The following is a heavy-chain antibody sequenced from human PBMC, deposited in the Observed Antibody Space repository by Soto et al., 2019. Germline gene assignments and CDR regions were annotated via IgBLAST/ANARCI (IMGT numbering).Heavy chain of an antibody. CDR3: ARGLSLGFSRWTRFDY. CDR1: GGTFSDYY. CDR2: INHSGST. Sequence: PSQTHPLSYAVYGGTFSDYYCGWIRQPPGKGLEWIGEINHSGSTNYNPSLKSRVTISVDTSKNQFSLKLSSVTAADTAVYYCARGLSLGFSRWTRFDYWGQGTLVTVSS. D-gene: IGHD2-15*01. V-gene: IGHV4-34*01. J-gene: IGHJ4*02.